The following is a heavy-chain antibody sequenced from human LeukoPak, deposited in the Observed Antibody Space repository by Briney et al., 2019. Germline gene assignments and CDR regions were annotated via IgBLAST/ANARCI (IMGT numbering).Heavy chain of an antibody. CDR3: ARGVYTMIVVVPFDY. Sequence: ASVKVSCKASGYTFTSYYMHWVRQAPGQGLEWMGIINPSGGSTSYAQKFQGRVTMTRDTSTSTVYMELSRLRSDDTAVYYCARGVYTMIVVVPFDYWGQGTLVTVSS. V-gene: IGHV1-46*01. D-gene: IGHD3-22*01. J-gene: IGHJ4*02. CDR2: INPSGGST. CDR1: GYTFTSYY.